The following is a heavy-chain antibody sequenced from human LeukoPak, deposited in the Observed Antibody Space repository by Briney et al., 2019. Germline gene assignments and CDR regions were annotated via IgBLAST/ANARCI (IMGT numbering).Heavy chain of an antibody. J-gene: IGHJ4*02. CDR2: TYYSGST. Sequence: SETLSLTCTVSGGSISSSTYYCDRIRHPPGKGLGWIGITYYSGSTYYTPSLKSRVTISVDTSKNQFCLKLSSVTAADTAVYYCARHYGHYDSSGYYSGYYFDYWGQGTLVTVSS. CDR1: GGSISSSTYY. CDR3: ARHYGHYDSSGYYSGYYFDY. V-gene: IGHV4-39*01. D-gene: IGHD3-22*01.